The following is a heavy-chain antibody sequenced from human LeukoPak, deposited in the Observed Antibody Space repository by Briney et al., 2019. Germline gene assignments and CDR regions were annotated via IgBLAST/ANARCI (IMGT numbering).Heavy chain of an antibody. V-gene: IGHV3-11*01. D-gene: IGHD3-10*01. CDR2: ISSSGSTI. CDR1: GFTFSDYY. CDR3: ARDKDDYGSGNHWFDP. Sequence: GGSLRLSCAASGFTFSDYYMSWIRQAPGKGQEWVSYISSSGSTIYYADSVKGRFTISRDNAKNSLYLQMNSLRAEDTAVYYCARDKDDYGSGNHWFDPWGQGTLVTVSS. J-gene: IGHJ5*02.